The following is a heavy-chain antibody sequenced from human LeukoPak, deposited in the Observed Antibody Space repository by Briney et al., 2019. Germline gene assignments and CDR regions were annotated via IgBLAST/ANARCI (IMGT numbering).Heavy chain of an antibody. J-gene: IGHJ5*02. D-gene: IGHD3-9*01. CDR3: ARANYDILTGLGNWFDP. Sequence: SETLSLTCTVSGGSISSYYWSWIRQPAGKGLEWIGRIYTSGSTYYNPSLKSRVTISVDTSKNQFSLKLSSVTAADTAVYFCARANYDILTGLGNWFDPRGQGTLVTVSS. CDR1: GGSISSYY. CDR2: IYTSGST. V-gene: IGHV4-4*07.